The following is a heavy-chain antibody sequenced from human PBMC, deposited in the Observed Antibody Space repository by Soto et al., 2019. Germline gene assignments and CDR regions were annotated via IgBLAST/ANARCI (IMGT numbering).Heavy chain of an antibody. CDR1: GFTFSSYS. Sequence: GGSLRLSCAASGFTFSSYSMNWVRQAPGKGLEWVSYISSSSSTIYYADSVKGRFTISRDNAKNSLYLQMNSLRDEDTAVYYCARVPVSHDYGGNYYFDYWGQGTLVTVSS. CDR2: ISSSSSTI. D-gene: IGHD4-17*01. CDR3: ARVPVSHDYGGNYYFDY. J-gene: IGHJ4*02. V-gene: IGHV3-48*02.